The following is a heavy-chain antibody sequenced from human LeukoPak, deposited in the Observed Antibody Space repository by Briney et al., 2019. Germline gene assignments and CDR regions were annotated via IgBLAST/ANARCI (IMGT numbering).Heavy chain of an antibody. V-gene: IGHV3-30*18. CDR2: ISYDGSNK. D-gene: IGHD7-27*01. CDR1: GFTFSSYG. CDR3: AKDRLGFDY. J-gene: IGHJ4*02. Sequence: GGSLRLSCAASGFTFSSYGMHWVRQAPGKGLEWVAVISYDGSNKYYADSVKGRFTISRDNSKNTLYLQMNSLSAEDTAVYYCAKDRLGFDYWGQGTLVTVSS.